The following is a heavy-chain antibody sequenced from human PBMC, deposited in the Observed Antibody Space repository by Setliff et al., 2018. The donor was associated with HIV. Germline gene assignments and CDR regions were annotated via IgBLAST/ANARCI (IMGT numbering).Heavy chain of an antibody. CDR1: GFTFNSAW. CDR2: IKSNTVGGTT. D-gene: IGHD5-18*01. V-gene: IGHV3-15*01. CDR3: ARGLDTAMVRHYFDH. Sequence: GGSLRLSCAASGFTFNSAWMNWVRQAPGKGLEWVCRIKSNTVGGTTDYNTPVKGRFTISRDNAKKSLFLQMNSLRVEDTAVYFCARGLDTAMVRHYFDHWGQGALVTVSS. J-gene: IGHJ4*02.